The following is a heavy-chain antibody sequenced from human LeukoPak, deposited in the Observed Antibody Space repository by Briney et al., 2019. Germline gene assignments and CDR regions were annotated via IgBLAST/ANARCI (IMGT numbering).Heavy chain of an antibody. CDR2: ISSSSSYI. J-gene: IGHJ3*02. Sequence: GGSLRLSCAASGFTFSSYSMNWVRQAPGKGLEWVSSISSSSSYIYYADSVKGRFTISRDSAKNSPYLQMNSLRAEDTAVYYCARGRSGYDRNDAFDIWSQGTMVTVSS. D-gene: IGHD5-12*01. V-gene: IGHV3-21*01. CDR1: GFTFSSYS. CDR3: ARGRSGYDRNDAFDI.